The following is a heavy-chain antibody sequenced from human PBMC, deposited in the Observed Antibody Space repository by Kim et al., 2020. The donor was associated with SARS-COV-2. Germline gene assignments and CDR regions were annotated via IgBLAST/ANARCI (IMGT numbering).Heavy chain of an antibody. D-gene: IGHD2-2*01. J-gene: IGHJ4*02. CDR3: ARGHSTSGYDY. V-gene: IGHV4-34*01. CDR2: T. Sequence: TNDNPSLQSRVTLPVDTSNNQFSLRLSSVTAADTAIYYCARGHSTSGYDYWGQGALVTVSS.